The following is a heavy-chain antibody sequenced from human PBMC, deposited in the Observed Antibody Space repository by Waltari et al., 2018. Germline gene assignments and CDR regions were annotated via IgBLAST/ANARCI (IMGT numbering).Heavy chain of an antibody. V-gene: IGHV4-38-2*01. J-gene: IGHJ5*02. CDR2: IYHSGGT. D-gene: IGHD2-15*01. Sequence: QVQLQESGPGLVMPSETRSLTCAVSGYSISSGYYWGWIRQPPGKGLEWIGSIYHSGGTYYNPSLKSLVTISVDTSKNQCSLKLSAVTAADTAVYYCARQDIVVVVAARFDPWGQGTLVTVSS. CDR1: GYSISSGYY. CDR3: ARQDIVVVVAARFDP.